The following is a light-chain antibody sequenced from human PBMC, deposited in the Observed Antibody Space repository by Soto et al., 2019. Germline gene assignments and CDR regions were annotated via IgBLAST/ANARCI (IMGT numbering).Light chain of an antibody. CDR1: QTLFTY. V-gene: IGKV1-39*01. J-gene: IGKJ4*01. Sequence: DIQMTQSPSSLSASVGDRVTITCRASQTLFTYLNWYQHKPGKAPKLLVYDASTLQSGVPSRFSASGSGTDVTLTISNLQPEDFATYYWQQNYITPPFTFGGGTKVE. CDR2: DAS. CDR3: QQNYITPPFT.